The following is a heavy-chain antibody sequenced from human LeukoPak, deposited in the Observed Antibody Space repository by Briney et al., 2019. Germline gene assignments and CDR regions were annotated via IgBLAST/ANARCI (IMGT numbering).Heavy chain of an antibody. CDR2: IYSGGTT. CDR3: ARGGSWYFDY. J-gene: IGHJ4*02. Sequence: GGSLRLSCAASGFTVSSNYMSWVRQAPGKGLEWVSVIYSGGTTYYADSVEGRFTISRDNSKNTLYLQMNSLRAGDTAVYYCARGGSWYFDYWGQGTLVTVSS. V-gene: IGHV3-53*01. CDR1: GFTVSSNY. D-gene: IGHD6-13*01.